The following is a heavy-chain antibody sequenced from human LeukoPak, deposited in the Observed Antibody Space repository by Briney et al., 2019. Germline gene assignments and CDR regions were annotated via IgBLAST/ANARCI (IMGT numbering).Heavy chain of an antibody. J-gene: IGHJ5*02. V-gene: IGHV4-30-2*01. Sequence: SETLSLTCTVSGGSIYGGGYYWSWIRQPPGKGLEWIGYIYHSGTTYYNPSLKSRVTISIDRSKNQFSLKLSSVTAADAAVYYCARARDTTSGSNWFDPWGQGTLVTVSS. D-gene: IGHD1-26*01. CDR1: GGSIYGGGYY. CDR3: ARARDTTSGSNWFDP. CDR2: IYHSGTT.